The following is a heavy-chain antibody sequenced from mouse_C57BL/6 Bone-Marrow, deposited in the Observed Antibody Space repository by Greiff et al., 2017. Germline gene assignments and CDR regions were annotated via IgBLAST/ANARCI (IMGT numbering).Heavy chain of an antibody. J-gene: IGHJ4*01. CDR1: GFTFRSYG. CDR3: ARYDYAAMDY. CDR2: ISSGGSYT. Sequence: DVKLVESGGDLVKPGGSLKLSCAASGFTFRSYGMSWVRQTPDKRLEWVATISSGGSYTYYPDSVKGRFTISRDNAKNTLYLQMSSLKSEDTAMYYCARYDYAAMDYWGQGTSVTVSS. V-gene: IGHV5-6*02.